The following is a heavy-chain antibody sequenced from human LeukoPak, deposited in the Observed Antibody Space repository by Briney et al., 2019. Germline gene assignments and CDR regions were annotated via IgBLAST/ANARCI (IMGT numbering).Heavy chain of an antibody. V-gene: IGHV1-69*13. J-gene: IGHJ4*02. Sequence: SVKVSCKASGGTFSSYAISWVRQAPGQVLEWMGGIIPIFGTANYAQKFQGRVTINADEPPSTAYMELSSLRDEDTAVYYCARERYCSSTSCYSWGQGTLVTVSS. CDR2: IIPIFGTA. CDR1: GGTFSSYA. CDR3: ARERYCSSTSCYS. D-gene: IGHD2-2*02.